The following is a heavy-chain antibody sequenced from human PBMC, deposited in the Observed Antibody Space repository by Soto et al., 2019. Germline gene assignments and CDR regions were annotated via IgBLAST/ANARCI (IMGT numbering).Heavy chain of an antibody. J-gene: IGHJ4*02. D-gene: IGHD5-18*01. CDR1: GFTFSTYG. CDR2: IRYDGSNE. CDR3: ARGYNYAYY. V-gene: IGHV3-30*02. Sequence: GSLRLSCAASGFTFSTYGMPWVRQAPGKGLEWVAVIRYDGSNEYYADSVRGRFTISRDNSKNTLFLQMNSLTSEDTAVYYCARGYNYAYYRGQGTQVTLSS.